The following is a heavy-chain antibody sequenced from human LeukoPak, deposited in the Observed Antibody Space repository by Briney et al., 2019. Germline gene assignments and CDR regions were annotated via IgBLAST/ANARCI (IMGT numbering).Heavy chain of an antibody. CDR2: INSDGSWT. D-gene: IGHD2-2*01. CDR1: GNYW. Sequence: GGSLRLSCAASGNYWMHWVRQAPGKGLVWVSHINSDGSWTSYADSVKGRFTISKDNAKNTVYLQMNNLRAEDTAVHYCVSFYETYWGRGTLVTVSS. V-gene: IGHV3-74*01. J-gene: IGHJ4*02. CDR3: VSFYETY.